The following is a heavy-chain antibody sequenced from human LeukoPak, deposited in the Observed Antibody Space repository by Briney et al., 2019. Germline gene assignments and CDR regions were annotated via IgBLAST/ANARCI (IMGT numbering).Heavy chain of an antibody. Sequence: ASVKVSCKASGYTFTGYYMHWVRQAPGQGLEWMGWINRNSGGTNYAQKFQGRVTMTRDTSISTAYMELSRLRSVATAVYYCATLPDTAMVFFDYWGQGTLVTVSS. J-gene: IGHJ4*02. CDR2: INRNSGGT. CDR1: GYTFTGYY. D-gene: IGHD5-18*01. V-gene: IGHV1-2*02. CDR3: ATLPDTAMVFFDY.